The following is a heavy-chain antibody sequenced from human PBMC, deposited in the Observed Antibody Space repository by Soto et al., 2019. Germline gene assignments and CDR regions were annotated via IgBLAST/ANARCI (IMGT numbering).Heavy chain of an antibody. CDR3: ARNPLGCSTSCYHYYYYGMDV. CDR1: GGTFSSYA. J-gene: IGHJ6*02. Sequence: SVKVSCKASGGTFSSYAISWVRQAPGQGLEWMGGIIPIFGTANYAQKFQGRVTITADESTSTAYMELSSLRSEDTAVYYCARNPLGCSTSCYHYYYYGMDVWGRGTTVTVAS. V-gene: IGHV1-69*13. D-gene: IGHD2-2*01. CDR2: IIPIFGTA.